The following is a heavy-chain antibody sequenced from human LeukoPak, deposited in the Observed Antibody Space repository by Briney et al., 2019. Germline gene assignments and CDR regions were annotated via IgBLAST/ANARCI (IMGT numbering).Heavy chain of an antibody. J-gene: IGHJ3*02. V-gene: IGHV4-31*11. D-gene: IGHD1-26*01. CDR2: IYYSGST. Sequence: SETLSLTCAVYGGSLSGYYWSWIRQHPGKGLEWIGYIYYSGSTYYNPSLKSRVTISVDTSKNQFSLKLSSVTAADTAVYYCAREAERATPGARAFDIWGQGTMVTVSS. CDR1: GGSLSGYY. CDR3: AREAERATPGARAFDI.